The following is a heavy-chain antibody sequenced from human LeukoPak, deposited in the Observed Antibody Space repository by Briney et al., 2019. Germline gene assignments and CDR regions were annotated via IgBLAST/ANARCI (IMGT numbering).Heavy chain of an antibody. CDR3: ARFGIGWSFDY. CDR2: IKQDGSEK. Sequence: GGSLRLSCAASGFTFSSYWMSWVRQAPGKGLEWVANIKQDGSEKYYVDSVKGRFTISRDSAKNSLYLQMNSLRAEDTAVYYCARFGIGWSFDYWGQGTLVTVSS. CDR1: GFTFSSYW. V-gene: IGHV3-7*01. D-gene: IGHD6-19*01. J-gene: IGHJ4*02.